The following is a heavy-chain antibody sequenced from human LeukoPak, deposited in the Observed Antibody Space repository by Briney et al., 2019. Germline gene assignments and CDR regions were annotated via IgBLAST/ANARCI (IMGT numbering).Heavy chain of an antibody. Sequence: SETLSLTCAVYGGSFSGYYWSWIRQPPGKGLEWIGEINHSGSTNYNPSLKSRVTISVDTSKNQFSLKLSSVTAADTAVYYCARRTGSCSSTSCYHNWFDPWGQGTLVTVSS. CDR3: ARRTGSCSSTSCYHNWFDP. J-gene: IGHJ5*02. V-gene: IGHV4-34*01. CDR1: GGSFSGYY. CDR2: INHSGST. D-gene: IGHD2-2*01.